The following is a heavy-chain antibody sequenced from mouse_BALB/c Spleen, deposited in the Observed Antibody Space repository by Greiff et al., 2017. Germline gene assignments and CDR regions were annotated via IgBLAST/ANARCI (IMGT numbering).Heavy chain of an antibody. J-gene: IGHJ3*01. CDR1: GFTFSSYA. D-gene: IGHD2-4*01. CDR2: ISSGGST. V-gene: IGHV5-6-5*01. Sequence: EVKVVESGGGLVKPGGSLKLSCAASGFTFSSYAMSWVRQTPEKRLEWVASISSGGSTYYPDSVKGRFTISRDNARNILYLQMSSLRSEDTAMYYCARGKGIYYDYDEVAYWGQGTLVTVSA. CDR3: ARGKGIYYDYDEVAY.